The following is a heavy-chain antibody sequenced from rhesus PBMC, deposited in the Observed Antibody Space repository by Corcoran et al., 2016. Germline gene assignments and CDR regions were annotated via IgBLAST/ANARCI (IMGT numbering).Heavy chain of an antibody. D-gene: IGHD2-15*01. CDR2: FHGTGGGT. CDR3: GSTDCSSSDCSSGDF. Sequence: QVQLQESGPAVVKPSETLSLPCAVSGGSIRSHHWWRWFRPSPGKGLEWIGGFHGTGGGTEYNPFLKSRVSISTDTSKNQLSLKVTSVTAADTAVYYCGSTDCSSSDCSSGDFWGQGVLVTVSS. J-gene: IGHJ4*01. CDR1: GGSIRSHHW. V-gene: IGHV4-93*01.